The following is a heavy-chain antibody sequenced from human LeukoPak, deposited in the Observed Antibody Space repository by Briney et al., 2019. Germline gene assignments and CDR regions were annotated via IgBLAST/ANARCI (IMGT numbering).Heavy chain of an antibody. CDR2: IIPIFGTA. J-gene: IGHJ4*02. V-gene: IGHV1-69*01. Sequence: ASVKVSCKASGGTFSSYAISWVRQAPGQGLEWMGGIIPIFGTANYAQKFQGRVTITADESTSTACMELSSLRSEDTAVYYCARIAAAGQAMDYWGQGTLVTVSS. CDR1: GGTFSSYA. CDR3: ARIAAAGQAMDY. D-gene: IGHD6-13*01.